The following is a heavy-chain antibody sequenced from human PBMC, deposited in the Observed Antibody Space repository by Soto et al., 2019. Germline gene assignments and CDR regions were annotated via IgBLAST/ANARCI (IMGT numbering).Heavy chain of an antibody. CDR1: GFTFSSYW. D-gene: IGHD2-15*01. V-gene: IGHV3-74*02. CDR2: IIGDGRTT. Sequence: EVQLVESGGGLVQPGGSLRLSCAASGFTFSSYWIHWVRQASGKGLVWVSRIIGDGRTTNYADSVRGQFAIPRDNAKNTVYLQMNSLRAEDTAVYYCARGAAGRYSPDYWGQGTLATVSS. CDR3: ARGAAGRYSPDY. J-gene: IGHJ1*01.